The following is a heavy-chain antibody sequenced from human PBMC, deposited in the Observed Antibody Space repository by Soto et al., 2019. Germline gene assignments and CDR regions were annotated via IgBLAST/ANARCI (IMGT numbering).Heavy chain of an antibody. CDR2: IYKSATT. D-gene: IGHD7-27*01. J-gene: IGHJ5*01. Sequence: SETLSLTCSVSGDSISNLDYFWAWIRQPPGQALEYIGYIYKSATTYYNPSFESRVAISVDTSKSQFSLNVTSMTAADTAVYFCARGRYCLTGRCFPNWFDSWGQGALVTVSS. CDR3: ARGRYCLTGRCFPNWFDS. V-gene: IGHV4-30-4*01. CDR1: GDSISNLDYF.